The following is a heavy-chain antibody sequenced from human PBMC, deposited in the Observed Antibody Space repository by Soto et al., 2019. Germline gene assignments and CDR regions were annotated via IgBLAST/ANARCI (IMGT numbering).Heavy chain of an antibody. V-gene: IGHV4-59*08. D-gene: IGHD3-10*01. J-gene: IGHJ5*02. CDR3: ARLYGSGMGGFGL. CDR2: IYYSGST. Sequence: SETLSLTCTVSGGSISSYYWSWIRQPPGKGLEWIGYIYYSGSTNYNPSLKSRVTISADTSKNHFSLKLGSVTAADTAVYYCARLYGSGMGGFGLWGQGTLVTVSS. CDR1: GGSISSYY.